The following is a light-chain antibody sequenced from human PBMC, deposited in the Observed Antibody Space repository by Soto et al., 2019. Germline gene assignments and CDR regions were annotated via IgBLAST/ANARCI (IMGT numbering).Light chain of an antibody. CDR3: QQSHTTPWT. CDR2: GVS. CDR1: QNILTY. V-gene: IGKV1-39*01. Sequence: DIQMTQSPSSLSASVGDRVTITCRASQNILTYLNWYQEKPGKAPNLLIFGVSSLQSGVPSRFGGTGFETEFTLIITDLQPEDLAIYYCQQSHTTPWTFGQGTKVEI. J-gene: IGKJ1*01.